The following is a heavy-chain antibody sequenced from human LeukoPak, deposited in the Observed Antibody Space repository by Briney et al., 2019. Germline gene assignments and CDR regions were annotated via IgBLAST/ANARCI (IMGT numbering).Heavy chain of an antibody. J-gene: IGHJ1*01. D-gene: IGHD3-10*01. CDR1: GFTFSNYW. CDR3: ARQPFGPGTYLQY. Sequence: PGGSLRLSCAASGFTFSNYWMHWVRQAPGKGLVWVSRINTDGRTTSYADSVKGRFTISRDNAKNILSLHMNSLRAEDTAVYYCARQPFGPGTYLQYWGQGTLVIVSS. V-gene: IGHV3-74*01. CDR2: INTDGRTT.